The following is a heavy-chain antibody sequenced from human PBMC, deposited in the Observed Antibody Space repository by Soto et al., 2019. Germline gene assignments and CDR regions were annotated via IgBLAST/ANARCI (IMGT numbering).Heavy chain of an antibody. CDR1: GFTFSNYG. D-gene: IGHD6-25*01. J-gene: IGHJ4*02. V-gene: IGHV3-30*18. Sequence: QVQLVESGGGVVQPGRSLRLSCAASGFTFSNYGMQWVRQAPGKGLEWVAVVSYDGNVKFYADSVKGRFPISRDNSKNTLYLQKNSLRTEDTAIYYCAKERTAKAAAEFDYWGQGTLVTVSS. CDR3: AKERTAKAAAEFDY. CDR2: VSYDGNVK.